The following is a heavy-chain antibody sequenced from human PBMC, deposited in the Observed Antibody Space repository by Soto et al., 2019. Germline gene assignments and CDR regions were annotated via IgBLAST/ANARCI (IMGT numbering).Heavy chain of an antibody. CDR1: GYGYTSSG. V-gene: IGHV1-18*01. CDR2: ISAYNGNT. Sequence: GTSVEASWKACGYGYTSSGRRWVRQAPGQGLEWMGWISAYNGNTNYAQKLQGRVTMTTDTSTSTAYMELRSLRSDDTAVYYCAREAIPGQQLVALWEYWGHRTLVIVSS. D-gene: IGHD6-13*01. J-gene: IGHJ4*01. CDR3: AREAIPGQQLVALWEY.